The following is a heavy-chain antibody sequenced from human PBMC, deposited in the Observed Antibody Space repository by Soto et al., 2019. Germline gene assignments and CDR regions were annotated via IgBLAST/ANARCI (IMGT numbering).Heavy chain of an antibody. J-gene: IGHJ6*03. CDR1: GGSFSGYY. CDR3: ARVFYYYYYMDV. CDR2: INHSGST. Sequence: SETLSLTCAVYGGSFSGYYWSWIRQPPGKGLEWIGEINHSGSTNYNPSLKSRVTISVDTSKNQFSLKLSSVTAADTAVYYCARVFYYYYYMDVWGKGTTVTVSS. V-gene: IGHV4-34*01.